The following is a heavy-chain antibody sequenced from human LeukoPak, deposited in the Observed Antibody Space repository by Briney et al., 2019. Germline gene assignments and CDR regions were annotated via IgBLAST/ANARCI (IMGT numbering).Heavy chain of an antibody. Sequence: NTSETLSLTCTVSGGSISSYYWTWIRQPPGKGLEWIGYIYFSGSTNYNPSLKNRVTFSVDTSKNQFSLNLSSVTAADTAVYYCARGYTSGWSPALDIWGQGTMVTVSS. V-gene: IGHV4-59*01. D-gene: IGHD6-19*01. CDR3: ARGYTSGWSPALDI. J-gene: IGHJ3*02. CDR1: GGSISSYY. CDR2: IYFSGST.